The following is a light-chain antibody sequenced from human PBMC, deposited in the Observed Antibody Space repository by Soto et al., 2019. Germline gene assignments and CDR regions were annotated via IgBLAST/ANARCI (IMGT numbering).Light chain of an antibody. Sequence: QSVMTQLRSVSGSPGQSVTISCTGTSSDVGGYNYVSWYHQYPGKAPKLILYTVGTRRLGVPGRFSCSKSGNTASLTISGLLAEDEAQYYCCAYAGASTFVFGRGTKVSV. V-gene: IGLV2-11*01. CDR1: SSDVGGYNY. CDR3: CAYAGASTFV. CDR2: TVG. J-gene: IGLJ1*01.